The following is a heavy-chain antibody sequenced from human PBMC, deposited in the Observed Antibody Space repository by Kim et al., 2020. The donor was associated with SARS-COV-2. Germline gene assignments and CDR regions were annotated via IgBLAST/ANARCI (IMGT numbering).Heavy chain of an antibody. Sequence: SETLSLTCTVSGYSISSGYYWGWIRQPPGKGLEWIGSIYHSGSTYYNPSLKSRVTISVDTSKNQFSLKLSSVTAADTAVYYCARAKYSSGWADAFDIWV. CDR3: ARAKYSSGWADAFDI. D-gene: IGHD6-19*01. V-gene: IGHV4-38-2*02. CDR1: GYSISSGYY. J-gene: IGHJ3*02. CDR2: IYHSGST.